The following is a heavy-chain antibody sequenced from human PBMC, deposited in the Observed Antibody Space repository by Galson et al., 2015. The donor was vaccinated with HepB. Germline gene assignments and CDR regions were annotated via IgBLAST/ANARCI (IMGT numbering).Heavy chain of an antibody. V-gene: IGHV3-23*01. J-gene: IGHJ5*02. Sequence: SLRLSCAASGFTFSDFAMVWVRQAPGVGLEWVSTCGSGNINYYEDSAMGRFIIFTDNTRKTLYLLMNSLRAEEEAVYYCVKWRIANLRFDAWGQESLVNVSA. CDR2: CGSGNIN. D-gene: IGHD1-14*01. CDR1: GFTFSDFA. CDR3: VKWRIANLRFDA.